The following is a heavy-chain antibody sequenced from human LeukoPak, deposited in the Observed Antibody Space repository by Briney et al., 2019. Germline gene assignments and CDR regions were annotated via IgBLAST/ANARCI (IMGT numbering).Heavy chain of an antibody. CDR2: INPNSGGT. J-gene: IGHJ4*02. Sequence: ASVKVSCKASGYTFTGYYLHWVRQAPGQGLEWMGWINPNSGGTNYVQKFQGRVTMTRDTSISTAYMELSRLRSGDTAVYYCARDQWGEVVVTAQFDCWGQGTLVTVSS. D-gene: IGHD2-21*02. V-gene: IGHV1-2*02. CDR1: GYTFTGYY. CDR3: ARDQWGEVVVTAQFDC.